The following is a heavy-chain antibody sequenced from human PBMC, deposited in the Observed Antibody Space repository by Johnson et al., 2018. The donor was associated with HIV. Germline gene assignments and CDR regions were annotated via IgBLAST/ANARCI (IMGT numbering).Heavy chain of an antibody. V-gene: IGHV3-30*03. D-gene: IGHD1-26*01. CDR1: GFTFSSYG. Sequence: QVQLVESGGGVVKPGRSLRLSCAASGFTFSSYGMHWVRQAPGKGLEWVAVISSAESTKYYAASVKGRFTISRDNSKNPLFLQMDSLRADDTAVYYFAREGVSGSYYDAFDLWGQGTMVTVSS. CDR2: ISSAESTK. J-gene: IGHJ3*01. CDR3: AREGVSGSYYDAFDL.